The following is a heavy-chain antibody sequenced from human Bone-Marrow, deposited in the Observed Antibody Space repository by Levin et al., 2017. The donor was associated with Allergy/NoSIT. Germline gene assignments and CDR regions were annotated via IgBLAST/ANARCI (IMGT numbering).Heavy chain of an antibody. V-gene: IGHV4-39*01. CDR1: GGSISSGSYY. J-gene: IGHJ6*02. CDR2: IYYRVTS. D-gene: IGHD5-24*01. Sequence: PSETLSLTCTVSGGSISSGSYYWGWIRQPPGKGLEWIGNIYYRVTSYYNPSLESRVTISVDTSKNQFSLKLSSVSAADTAVYYCARPRGGYGSDVWGQGTTVTVSS. CDR3: ARPRGGYGSDV.